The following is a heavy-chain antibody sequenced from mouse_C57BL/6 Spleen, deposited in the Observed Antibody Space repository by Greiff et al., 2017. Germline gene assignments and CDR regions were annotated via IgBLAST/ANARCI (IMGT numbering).Heavy chain of an antibody. Sequence: QVQLQQPGAELVRPGSSVKLSCKASGYTFTSYWMHWVKQRPIQGLEWIGNIDPSDSETHYNQKFKDKATLTVDKSSSTAYMQLSSLTSEDSAVYYCASYGSSYDYAMDYWGQGTSVTFSS. V-gene: IGHV1-52*01. CDR1: GYTFTSYW. CDR3: ASYGSSYDYAMDY. J-gene: IGHJ4*01. CDR2: IDPSDSET. D-gene: IGHD1-1*01.